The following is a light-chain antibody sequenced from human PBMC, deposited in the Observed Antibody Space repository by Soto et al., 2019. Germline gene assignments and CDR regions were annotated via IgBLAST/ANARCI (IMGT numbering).Light chain of an antibody. CDR1: QSISTY. Sequence: DIQMTQSPSSLSASVGDRVTISCRASQSISTYLNWYQQKPGTAPKLLIYRASSVKSGVPPRFSGSGSGRDFTLTISSLRPEDIATYFCQHSYSSPPWTFGQGTKLDIK. J-gene: IGKJ1*01. CDR3: QHSYSSPPWT. V-gene: IGKV1-39*01. CDR2: RAS.